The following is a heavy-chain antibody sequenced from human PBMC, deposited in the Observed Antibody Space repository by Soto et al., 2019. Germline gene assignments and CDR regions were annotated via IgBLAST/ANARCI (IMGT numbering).Heavy chain of an antibody. CDR2: ISWNSGSI. Sequence: EVQLVESGGGLVQPGRSLRLSCAASGFTFDDYAMHWVRQAPGKGLEWVSGISWNSGSIGYADSVKGRFTISRDNAKNSLYLQMNSPSAQDTPFHYGATGDSSSFYYGMDVSGQGTTVTVSS. V-gene: IGHV3-9*01. J-gene: IGHJ6*02. CDR3: ATGDSSSFYYGMDV. CDR1: GFTFDDYA. D-gene: IGHD6-13*01.